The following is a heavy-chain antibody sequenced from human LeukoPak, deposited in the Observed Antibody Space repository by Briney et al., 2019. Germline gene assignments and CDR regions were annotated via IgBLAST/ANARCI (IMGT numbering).Heavy chain of an antibody. CDR3: ARDIGRDCSSTSCYFGP. J-gene: IGHJ5*02. Sequence: ASVKVSCKASGGTFSSYAISWVRQAPGQGLEWMGGIIPILGTANYAQKFQGRVTITTDESTSTAYMELSSLRSEDTAVYYCARDIGRDCSSTSCYFGPWGQGTLVTVSS. V-gene: IGHV1-69*05. CDR1: GGTFSSYA. D-gene: IGHD2-2*01. CDR2: IIPILGTA.